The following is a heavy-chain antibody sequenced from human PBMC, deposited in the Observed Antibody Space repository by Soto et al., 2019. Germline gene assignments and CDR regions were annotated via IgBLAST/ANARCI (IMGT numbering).Heavy chain of an antibody. J-gene: IGHJ4*02. V-gene: IGHV4-34*02. D-gene: IGHD6-13*01. CDR3: ARGSIVAAV. CDR1: GGSFSGYY. Sequence: QVQLQQWGAGLVKPSETLSLTCAVSGGSFSGYYWTWIRQPPGKGLEWIGEINHSGSTNYNPSLRSRVTLSVDTSKSQFSMTMNSMTAADTAVYFCARGSIVAAVWVQGILVTVSS. CDR2: INHSGST.